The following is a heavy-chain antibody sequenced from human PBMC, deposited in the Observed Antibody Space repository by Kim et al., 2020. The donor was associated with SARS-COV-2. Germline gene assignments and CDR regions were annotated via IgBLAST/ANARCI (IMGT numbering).Heavy chain of an antibody. CDR1: GGSISSHY. CDR3: ARLDGYNWCFDL. CDR2: IYYTGST. D-gene: IGHD5-12*01. J-gene: IGHJ2*01. Sequence: SETLSLTCTVSGGSISSHYWSWIRQPPGKGLEWIGYIYYTGSTNYNPSLKSRVTISVDTSKNQFSLKLNSVTAADTAVYYCARLDGYNWCFDLWGRGTLVTVSS. V-gene: IGHV4-59*08.